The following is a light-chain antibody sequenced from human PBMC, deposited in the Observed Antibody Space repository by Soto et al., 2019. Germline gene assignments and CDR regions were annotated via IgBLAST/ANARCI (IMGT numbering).Light chain of an antibody. CDR1: ERINNY. Sequence: DIQMTQSPSSLSASVGDRVTITCRASERINNYLNWYQQKPGRSPKLLIYSASSLQSGIPSRFSGSGSGTEFTLSISSMQPDDFGTYYCQQYNGYSRTFGQGAKVEIK. V-gene: IGKV1-39*01. CDR3: QQYNGYSRT. CDR2: SAS. J-gene: IGKJ1*01.